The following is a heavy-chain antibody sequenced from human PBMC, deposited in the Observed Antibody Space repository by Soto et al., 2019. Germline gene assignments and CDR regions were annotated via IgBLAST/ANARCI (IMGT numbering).Heavy chain of an antibody. J-gene: IGHJ5*02. Sequence: PGGSLRLSCAASGFTFRKFAMTWVRQAPGKGLEWVSAISGSGDSTYFADSVKGRFTVSRDNSKNTMYLQMNSLRGEDTAVYYCAKMNILAQFDPWGQGTLVTVSS. CDR1: GFTFRKFA. D-gene: IGHD3-3*02. CDR2: ISGSGDST. CDR3: AKMNILAQFDP. V-gene: IGHV3-23*01.